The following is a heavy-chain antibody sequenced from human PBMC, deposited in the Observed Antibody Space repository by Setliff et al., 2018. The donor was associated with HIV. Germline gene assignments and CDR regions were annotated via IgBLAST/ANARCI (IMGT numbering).Heavy chain of an antibody. CDR2: IYYSGST. D-gene: IGHD3-22*01. J-gene: IGHJ3*02. Sequence: SETLSLTCTVSSGSISSYYWTWIRQPPGKGLEWIGYIYYSGSTNYNPSLKSRVTISVDTSKNQFSLKLSSVTAADTAVYYCARDRYYYDSSGYSGALDIWGQGTMVTVSS. CDR1: SGSISSYY. CDR3: ARDRYYYDSSGYSGALDI. V-gene: IGHV4-59*01.